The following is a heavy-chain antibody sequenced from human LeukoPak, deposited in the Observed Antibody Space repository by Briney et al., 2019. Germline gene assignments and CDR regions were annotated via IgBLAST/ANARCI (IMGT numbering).Heavy chain of an antibody. CDR2: IVPLFGTA. Sequence: SVKVSCKTSGGTFNNSAISWVRQAPGQGLEWLGGIVPLFGTAGYAQKFQGRVTITKDESTRTVYLELTSLTSDDTAVYYCARDVHGDYGSSWFDPWGQGTLVSVSS. D-gene: IGHD4-17*01. CDR1: GGTFNNSA. CDR3: ARDVHGDYGSSWFDP. V-gene: IGHV1-69*05. J-gene: IGHJ5*02.